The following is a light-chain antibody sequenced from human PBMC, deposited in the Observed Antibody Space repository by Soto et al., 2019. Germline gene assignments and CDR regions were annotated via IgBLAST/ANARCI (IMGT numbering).Light chain of an antibody. Sequence: TQPASGYGAPGQSITIFCTGTSSDVGGYNYVSWYQQHPGKAPKLMIYDVSNRPSGVSNRFSGSKSGNTASLTISGLQAEDEADYYCSSYTSSSTLYVFGTGTKVTVL. CDR3: SSYTSSSTLYV. J-gene: IGLJ1*01. V-gene: IGLV2-14*01. CDR2: DVS. CDR1: SSDVGGYNY.